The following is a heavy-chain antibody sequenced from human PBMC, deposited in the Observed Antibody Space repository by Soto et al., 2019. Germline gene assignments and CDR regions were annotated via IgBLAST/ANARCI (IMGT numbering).Heavy chain of an antibody. CDR2: ISSNGSST. CDR3: ARPRGEYCSGGSCYYYYYMDV. D-gene: IGHD2-15*01. V-gene: IGHV3-23*01. J-gene: IGHJ6*03. CDR1: GFSFTTFV. Sequence: GGSLRLSCAASGFSFTTFVMSWVRQAPGKGLEWVSTISSNGSSTYYADSVKGRFTISRDNAKNTLYLQMNSLRAEDTAVYYCARPRGEYCSGGSCYYYYYMDVWGKGTTVTVSS.